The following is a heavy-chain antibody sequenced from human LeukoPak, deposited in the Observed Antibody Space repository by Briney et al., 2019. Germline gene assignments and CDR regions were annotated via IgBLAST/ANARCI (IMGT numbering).Heavy chain of an antibody. CDR1: GLTFSSYG. CDR2: INGNGGST. D-gene: IGHD3-10*01. Sequence: PGGSLRLSCAASGLTFSSYGMSWVRQAPGKGLEWVSSINGNGGSTYYADSVKGRFTISRDNSKNTLYLQMNSLRAEDTAVYYCARDAFRFTYGSGSYSDYWGQGTLVTVSS. CDR3: ARDAFRFTYGSGSYSDY. V-gene: IGHV3-23*01. J-gene: IGHJ4*02.